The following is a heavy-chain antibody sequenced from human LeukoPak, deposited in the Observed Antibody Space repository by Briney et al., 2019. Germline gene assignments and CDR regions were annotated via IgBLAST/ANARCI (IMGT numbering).Heavy chain of an antibody. Sequence: GASVKVSCKASGYTFTSYYMHWVRQAPGQGLEWMGIINPSGGSTSYAQKFQGRVTMTRDMFTSTVYMELSSLRSEDTAVYYCARDIVVGPKLLRRWFDPWGQGTLVTVSS. CDR2: INPSGGST. J-gene: IGHJ5*02. D-gene: IGHD2-15*01. CDR1: GYTFTSYY. V-gene: IGHV1-46*01. CDR3: ARDIVVGPKLLRRWFDP.